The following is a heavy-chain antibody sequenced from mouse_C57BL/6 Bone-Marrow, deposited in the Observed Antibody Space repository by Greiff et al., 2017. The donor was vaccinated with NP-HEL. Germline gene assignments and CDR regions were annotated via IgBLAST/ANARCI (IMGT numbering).Heavy chain of an antibody. Sequence: VQLQQSDAELVKPGASVKISCKVSGYTFTDHTIHWMKQRPEQGLEWIGYIYPRDGSTKYNEKFKGKATLTADKSSSTAYMQLNSLTSEDSEVYFSARDGNYSNFFDYWGQGTTLTVSS. D-gene: IGHD2-5*01. CDR1: GYTFTDHT. CDR2: IYPRDGST. J-gene: IGHJ2*01. V-gene: IGHV1-78*01. CDR3: ARDGNYSNFFDY.